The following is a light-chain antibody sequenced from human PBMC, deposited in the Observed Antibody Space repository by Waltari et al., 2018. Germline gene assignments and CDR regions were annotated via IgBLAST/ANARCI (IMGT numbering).Light chain of an antibody. CDR2: EVG. CDR1: SSDVGNYNL. Sequence: QSALTQPASVSGPPGQSITISCSGTSSDVGNYNLVSWYQQHPGKAPKLMIYEVGKRPSGVSSRCSGSKSGNTASLTISGLQADDEADYYCCSYAGITTWVFGGGTKLTVL. V-gene: IGLV2-23*02. CDR3: CSYAGITTWV. J-gene: IGLJ3*02.